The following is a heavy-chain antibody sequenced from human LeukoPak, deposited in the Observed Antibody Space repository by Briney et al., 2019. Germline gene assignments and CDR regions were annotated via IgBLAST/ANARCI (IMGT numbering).Heavy chain of an antibody. Sequence: GGSLRLSCAASGFTFSGSAMHWVRQAPGKGLEWVSSISSSSSYIYYADSVKGRFTISRDNAKNSLYLQMNSLRAEDTAVYYRASRYGDYYAFDIWGQGTMVTVSS. D-gene: IGHD4-17*01. CDR3: ASRYGDYYAFDI. CDR1: GFTFSGSA. J-gene: IGHJ3*02. V-gene: IGHV3-21*01. CDR2: ISSSSSYI.